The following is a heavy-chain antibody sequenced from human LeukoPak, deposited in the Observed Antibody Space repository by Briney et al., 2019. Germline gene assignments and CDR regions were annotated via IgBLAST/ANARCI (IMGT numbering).Heavy chain of an antibody. D-gene: IGHD3-3*01. V-gene: IGHV1-8*01. CDR1: GYTFTSYD. Sequence: ASVKVSCKASGYTFTSYDINWVRQATGQGLEWMGWMNPNSDNTGYAQKFQGRVTMTRNTSISTAYMELSSLRSEDTAVYYCARRRGITIFGVALNNWFDPWGQGTLVTVSS. CDR3: ARRRGITIFGVALNNWFDP. J-gene: IGHJ5*02. CDR2: MNPNSDNT.